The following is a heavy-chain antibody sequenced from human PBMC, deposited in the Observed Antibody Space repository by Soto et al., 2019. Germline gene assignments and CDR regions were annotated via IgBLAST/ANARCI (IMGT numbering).Heavy chain of an antibody. D-gene: IGHD2-21*02. Sequence: PSETLYLTCMVSGVSGRRYTWSLVRQPANKGLEWIGRVFSSVSATYNPSLKSRVSISMDTTENRISLKLDSVTAADAGVYFCARAGMTTGDTWGPGTLVTVSS. V-gene: IGHV4-4*07. J-gene: IGHJ4*02. CDR3: ARAGMTTGDT. CDR2: VFSSVSA. CDR1: GVSGRRYT.